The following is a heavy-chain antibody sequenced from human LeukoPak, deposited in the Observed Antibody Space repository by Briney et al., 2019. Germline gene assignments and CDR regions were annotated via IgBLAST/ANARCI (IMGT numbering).Heavy chain of an antibody. Sequence: SETLSLTCTVSGGSISSSSFYWGWIRQPPGRGLDWIGSIYYSGSTYYNPSLKSRVTISVDTSKNQFSLKLSSVTAADTAVYYCARSYGGNSDNAFDIWGQGTMVTVSS. CDR1: GGSISSSSFY. V-gene: IGHV4-39*01. D-gene: IGHD4-23*01. CDR2: IYYSGST. J-gene: IGHJ3*02. CDR3: ARSYGGNSDNAFDI.